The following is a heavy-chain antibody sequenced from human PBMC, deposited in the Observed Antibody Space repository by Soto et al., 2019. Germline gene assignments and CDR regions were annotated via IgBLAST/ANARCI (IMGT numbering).Heavy chain of an antibody. D-gene: IGHD1-26*01. CDR3: AKDGGHGARMNICGMDV. CDR1: GYPCTKYG. Sequence: ASVKVSCKASGYPCTKYGINWVRQAPGQGLEWMGWISGHSGGTKYGPKFRDRITMVTDTSSKTAYMELRSLRSDDTAVYYCAKDGGHGARMNICGMDVAGHGTKVTVS. V-gene: IGHV1-18*01. J-gene: IGHJ6*01. CDR2: ISGHSGGT.